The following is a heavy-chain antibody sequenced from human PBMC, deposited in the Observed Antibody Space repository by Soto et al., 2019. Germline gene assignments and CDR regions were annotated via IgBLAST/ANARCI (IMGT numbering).Heavy chain of an antibody. V-gene: IGHV1-18*04. CDR3: ARDWRYYDSSGYSPSTYYFDY. Sequence: RASVKVSCKASGYTFTSYGISWVRQAPGQGLEWMGWISAYNGNTNYAQKLQGRVTMTTDTSTSTAYMELRSLRSDDTAVYYCARDWRYYDSSGYSPSTYYFDYWGQGTLVTVSS. J-gene: IGHJ4*02. CDR2: ISAYNGNT. D-gene: IGHD3-22*01. CDR1: GYTFTSYG.